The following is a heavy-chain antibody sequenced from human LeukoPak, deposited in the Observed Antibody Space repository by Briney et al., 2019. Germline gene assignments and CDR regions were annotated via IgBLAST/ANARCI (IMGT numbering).Heavy chain of an antibody. CDR2: IYYSGST. CDR1: GGSISSYY. CDR3: ARDRSSGYFDY. V-gene: IGHV4-59*01. Sequence: SETLSLTCTVSGGSISSYYWSWIRQPAGKGLEWIGYIYYSGSTNYNPSLKSRVTISVDTSKNQFSLKLSSVTAADTAVYYCARDRSSGYFDYWGQGTLVTVSS. J-gene: IGHJ4*02. D-gene: IGHD3-22*01.